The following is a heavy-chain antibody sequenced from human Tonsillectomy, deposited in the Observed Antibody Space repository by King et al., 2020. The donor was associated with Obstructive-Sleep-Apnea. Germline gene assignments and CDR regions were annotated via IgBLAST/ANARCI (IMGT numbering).Heavy chain of an antibody. Sequence: ELQLVQSGGVVVQPGGSLRLSCAASGFTFDDYAMHWVRQAPGKGLEWVSLISWDGGSTYYADSVKGRFTISRDNSKNSLYRQMNSLRAEDTALYYCAKDSHSSGYYTSFDYWGQGTLVTVSS. CDR3: AKDSHSSGYYTSFDY. J-gene: IGHJ4*02. D-gene: IGHD3-22*01. CDR1: GFTFDDYA. V-gene: IGHV3-43D*03. CDR2: ISWDGGST.